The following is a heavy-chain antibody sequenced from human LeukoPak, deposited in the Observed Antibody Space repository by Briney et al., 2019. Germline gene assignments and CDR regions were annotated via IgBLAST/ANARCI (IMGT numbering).Heavy chain of an antibody. CDR3: ARKGAQDYYDSSGQFDY. J-gene: IGHJ4*02. CDR1: GYTFTSYY. V-gene: IGHV1-46*01. Sequence: ASVKVSCKASGYTFTSYYMHWVRQAPGQGLEWMGIINPSGGSTSYAQKFQGRVTMTRDMSTSTVYMELSRLRSDDTAVYYCARKGAQDYYDSSGQFDYWGQGTLVTVSS. CDR2: INPSGGST. D-gene: IGHD3-22*01.